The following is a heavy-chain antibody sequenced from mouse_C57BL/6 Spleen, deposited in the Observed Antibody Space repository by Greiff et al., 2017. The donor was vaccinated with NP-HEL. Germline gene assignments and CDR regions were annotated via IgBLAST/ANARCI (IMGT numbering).Heavy chain of an antibody. CDR2: ISSGGSYT. V-gene: IGHV5-6*02. Sequence: DVMLVASGGDLVKPGGSLKLSCAASGFTFSSYGMSWVRQTPDKRLEWVATISSGGSYTYYPDSVKGRFTISRDNAKNTLYLQMSSLKSEDTAMYYCARQVVSNYDYAMDYLGQGTSVTVSS. CDR3: ARQVVSNYDYAMDY. J-gene: IGHJ4*01. D-gene: IGHD2-5*01. CDR1: GFTFSSYG.